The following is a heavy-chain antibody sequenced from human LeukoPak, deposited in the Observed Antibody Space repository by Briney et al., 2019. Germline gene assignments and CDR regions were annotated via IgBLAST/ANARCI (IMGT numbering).Heavy chain of an antibody. D-gene: IGHD6-6*01. Sequence: GGSLRLSCAASGFTFSSYAMYWVRQAPEKGLEWVSGISGSGGSTYYADSVKGRFTISRDNSRNTLYLQMNSLRAEDTAVYYCAKDRGYSSSSASVFDYWGQGTLVTVSS. CDR2: ISGSGGST. CDR3: AKDRGYSSSSASVFDY. V-gene: IGHV3-23*01. CDR1: GFTFSSYA. J-gene: IGHJ4*02.